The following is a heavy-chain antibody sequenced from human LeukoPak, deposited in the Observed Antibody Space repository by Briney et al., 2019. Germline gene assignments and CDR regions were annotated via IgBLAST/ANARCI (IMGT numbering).Heavy chain of an antibody. D-gene: IGHD3-10*01. V-gene: IGHV3-23*01. CDR2: ISGSGGNT. J-gene: IGHJ4*02. Sequence: GGSLRLSCAASGFTFSNYAMSWVRQAPGKGLEWVSAISGSGGNTYYADSVKGRFTISRDNTKNSLYLQMNSLRAEDTALYHCARVHYYYGSGSTYYFDYWGQGTLVTVSS. CDR3: ARVHYYYGSGSTYYFDY. CDR1: GFTFSNYA.